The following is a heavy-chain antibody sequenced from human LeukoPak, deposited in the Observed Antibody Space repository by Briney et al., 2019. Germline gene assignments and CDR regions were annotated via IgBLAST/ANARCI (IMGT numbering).Heavy chain of an antibody. V-gene: IGHV1-18*01. J-gene: IGHJ6*03. D-gene: IGHD6-13*01. CDR3: AKDFVVGSSWYVGYYMDV. CDR2: ISAYNGNT. Sequence: ASVKVSCKASGYTFTSYGISWVRQAPGQGLEWMGWISAYNGNTNYAQKLQGRVTMTTDTSTSTAYMELRSLTSDDTAVYYCAKDFVVGSSWYVGYYMDVWGKGTTVTVSS. CDR1: GYTFTSYG.